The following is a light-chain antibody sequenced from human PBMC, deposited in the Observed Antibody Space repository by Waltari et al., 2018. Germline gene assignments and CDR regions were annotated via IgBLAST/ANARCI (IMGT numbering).Light chain of an antibody. Sequence: ELVMTQSPATLSVSPGERATLSCRASQSVSSNLAWYQQKPGQAPRLRIYGASTRATGIPARFSGSGSGTEFTLNISSLQSEDFAVYYCQQYNNWPRTFGQGTKVEIK. CDR3: QQYNNWPRT. V-gene: IGKV3-15*01. CDR2: GAS. CDR1: QSVSSN. J-gene: IGKJ1*01.